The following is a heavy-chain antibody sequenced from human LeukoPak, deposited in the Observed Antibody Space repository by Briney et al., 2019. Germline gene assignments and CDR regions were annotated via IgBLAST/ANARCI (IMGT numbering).Heavy chain of an antibody. V-gene: IGHV3-23*01. CDR2: INSNGDEI. CDR3: ANWIGSSSRDY. CDR1: GFTFSTYA. D-gene: IGHD6-6*01. Sequence: PGGSLRLSCAASGFTFSTYAMTWVRHAPGKGLEGVSGINSNGDEIYYVDSVRGRFTISRDNPDNALYLKMDSLRAEDTAVHYCANWIGSSSRDYWGQGTLVTVSS. J-gene: IGHJ4*02.